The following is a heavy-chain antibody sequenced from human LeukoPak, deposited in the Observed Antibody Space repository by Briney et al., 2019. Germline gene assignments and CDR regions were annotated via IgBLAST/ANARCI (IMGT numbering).Heavy chain of an antibody. J-gene: IGHJ4*02. Sequence: PGGSLRLSCAASGFTFSSYWMSWVRQAPRKGLEWVSGINWNGGSTGYADSVKGRFTISRDNAKNSLYLQMNSLRAEDTALYYCARNFGGGDSSGPYSWGQGTQVTVSS. D-gene: IGHD3-22*01. CDR1: GFTFSSYW. V-gene: IGHV3-20*04. CDR2: INWNGGST. CDR3: ARNFGGGDSSGPYS.